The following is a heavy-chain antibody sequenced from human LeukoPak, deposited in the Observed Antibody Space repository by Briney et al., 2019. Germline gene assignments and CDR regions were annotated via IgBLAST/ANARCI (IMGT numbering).Heavy chain of an antibody. J-gene: IGHJ4*02. V-gene: IGHV3-7*01. D-gene: IGHD6-19*01. CDR1: GSTFSSYW. CDR2: IKQDGSEK. Sequence: GGSLRLSCAASGSTFSSYWMSWVRQAPGKGLEWVANIKQDGSEKYYVDSVKGRFTISRDNAKNSLYLQMNSLRAEDTAVYYCARESSGHDLWGQGTLVTVSS. CDR3: ARESSGHDL.